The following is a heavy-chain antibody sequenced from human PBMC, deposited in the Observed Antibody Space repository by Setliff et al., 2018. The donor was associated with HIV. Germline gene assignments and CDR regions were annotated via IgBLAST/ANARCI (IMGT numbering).Heavy chain of an antibody. Sequence: PSETLSLTCAVYDGSFSGYYWIWIRQPPGKGLEWIGEITHSGSTNYNPSLKSRVTISVDTSKNQFSLKLTSVTAADTAVYYCAREQREVSTYYFDYWAQGSLVT. D-gene: IGHD5-18*01. CDR3: AREQREVSTYYFDY. V-gene: IGHV4-34*01. CDR1: DGSFSGYY. J-gene: IGHJ4*02. CDR2: ITHSGST.